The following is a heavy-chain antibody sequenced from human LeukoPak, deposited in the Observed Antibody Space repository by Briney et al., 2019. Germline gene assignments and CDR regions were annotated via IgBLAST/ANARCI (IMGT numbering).Heavy chain of an antibody. V-gene: IGHV7-4-1*02. CDR3: ARRIVVVPAAILDYYGMDV. CDR1: GYTLTSYG. D-gene: IGHD2-2*02. J-gene: IGHJ6*02. CDR2: INTNTGNP. Sequence: GASVKVSCKASGYTLTSYGISWVRQAPGQGLEWMGWINTNTGNPTYAQGFTGRFVFSLDTSVSTAYLQISSLKAEDTAVYYCARRIVVVPAAILDYYGMDVWGQGTTVTVSS.